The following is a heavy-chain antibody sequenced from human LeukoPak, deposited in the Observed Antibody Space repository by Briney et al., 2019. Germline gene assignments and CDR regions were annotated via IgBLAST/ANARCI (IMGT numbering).Heavy chain of an antibody. CDR1: GDSVSSNSVA. CDR3: ARGWNDLDY. Sequence: SQTLSLTWAISGDSVSSNSVAWNWIRQSPSRGLEWLGRTYYRSKWYNDYAVSVKSRITINPDTSKEQFSLQLNSVTPEDTAVYFCARGWNDLDYWGQGTLVTVSS. J-gene: IGHJ4*02. V-gene: IGHV6-1*01. CDR2: TYYRSKWYN. D-gene: IGHD1-1*01.